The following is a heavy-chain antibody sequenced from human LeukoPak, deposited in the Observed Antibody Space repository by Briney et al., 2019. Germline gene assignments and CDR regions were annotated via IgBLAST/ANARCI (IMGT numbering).Heavy chain of an antibody. CDR2: INHSGST. Sequence: PSETLSLACAVYGGSFGGYYWSWIRQPPGKGLEWIGEINHSGSTNYNPSLKSRVTISVDTSKNQFSLKLSSVTAADTAVYYCARGLYTSYWGQGTLITVSS. J-gene: IGHJ4*02. CDR3: ARGLYTSY. V-gene: IGHV4-34*01. CDR1: GGSFGGYY. D-gene: IGHD3-16*01.